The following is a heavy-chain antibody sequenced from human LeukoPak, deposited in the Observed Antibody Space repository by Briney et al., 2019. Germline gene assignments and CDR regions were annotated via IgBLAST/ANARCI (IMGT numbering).Heavy chain of an antibody. Sequence: GGSLRLSCVASGFTFSTDFMHWIRQPPGEGLMYVSQISGDETYTNYEDSVKGRFTISRDNAKNSLYLQMNSLRAEDTAVYYCARKYSSSWYGDYWGQGTLVTVSS. D-gene: IGHD6-13*01. CDR2: ISGDETYT. J-gene: IGHJ4*02. CDR1: GFTFSTDF. V-gene: IGHV3-11*03. CDR3: ARKYSSSWYGDY.